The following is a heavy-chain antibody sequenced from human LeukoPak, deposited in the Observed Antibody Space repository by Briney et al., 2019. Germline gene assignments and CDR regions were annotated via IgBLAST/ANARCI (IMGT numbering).Heavy chain of an antibody. V-gene: IGHV3-7*03. D-gene: IGHD6-13*01. CDR3: ARDSGWFRFDY. CDR2: IKQDGSDK. Sequence: PGGSLRLSCAASGFTFSTSWMTWVRQAPGKGLEWVANIKQDGSDKYYVASVKGRFTISRDNAKNSLYLQMNSLRAEDTAVYYCARDSGWFRFDYWGQGTLVTVSS. CDR1: GFTFSTSW. J-gene: IGHJ4*02.